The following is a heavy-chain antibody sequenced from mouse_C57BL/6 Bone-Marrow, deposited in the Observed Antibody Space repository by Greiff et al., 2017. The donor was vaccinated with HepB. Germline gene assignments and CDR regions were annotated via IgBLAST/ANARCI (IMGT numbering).Heavy chain of an antibody. CDR3: ARSPIYYDYDWYFDV. D-gene: IGHD2-4*01. V-gene: IGHV1-76*01. CDR2: IYPGSGNT. J-gene: IGHJ1*03. CDR1: GYTFTDYY. Sequence: QVQLKQSGAELVRPGASVELSCKASGYTFTDYYINWVKQRPGQGLEWIARIYPGSGNTYYNEKFKGNATLTSEKSSSTAYMQRSSLISEDSAVYFCARSPIYYDYDWYFDVWGTGTTVTVSS.